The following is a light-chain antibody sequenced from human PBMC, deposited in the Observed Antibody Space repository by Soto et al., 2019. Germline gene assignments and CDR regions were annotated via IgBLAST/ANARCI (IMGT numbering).Light chain of an antibody. J-gene: IGKJ5*01. Sequence: DLQMTQSPSSLSASVGDRVTITCRASRGISNYLAWFQQKPGTAPKSLMYAISTLQSGVPSRFSGSGSGTEFTLTISSLQPEDFATYYCQQYNSYPLTFGQGTRLEIK. V-gene: IGKV1-16*01. CDR2: AIS. CDR3: QQYNSYPLT. CDR1: RGISNY.